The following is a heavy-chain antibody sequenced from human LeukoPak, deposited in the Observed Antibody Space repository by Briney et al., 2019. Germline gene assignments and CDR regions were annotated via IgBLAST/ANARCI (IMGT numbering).Heavy chain of an antibody. D-gene: IGHD3-22*01. CDR1: GFTFSNAW. CDR2: IKSKTDGGTT. CDR3: TTARVIDSSGYQGVTDY. J-gene: IGHJ4*02. V-gene: IGHV3-15*01. Sequence: GGSLRLSCAASGFTFSNAWMSWVRQAPGKGLEWVGRIKSKTDGGTTDYAAPVKGRFTISRDDSKNTLYLQVNSLKTEDTAVYYCTTARVIDSSGYQGVTDYWGQGTLVTVSS.